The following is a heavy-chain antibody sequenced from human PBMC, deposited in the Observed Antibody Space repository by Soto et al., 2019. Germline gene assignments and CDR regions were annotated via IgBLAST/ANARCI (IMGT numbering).Heavy chain of an antibody. V-gene: IGHV4-59*01. CDR2: IYYSGST. Sequence: SETLSLTCTVSDGSISSYYWSWIRQPPVKGLEWIGYIYYSGSTNYNPSLKSRVTISVDTSKNQFSLKLSSVTAADTAVYYCARARIAALKFDYWGQGTLVTVSS. J-gene: IGHJ4*02. D-gene: IGHD6-6*01. CDR1: DGSISSYY. CDR3: ARARIAALKFDY.